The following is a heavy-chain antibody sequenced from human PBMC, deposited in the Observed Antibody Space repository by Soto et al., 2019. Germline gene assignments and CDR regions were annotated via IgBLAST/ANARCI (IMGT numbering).Heavy chain of an antibody. CDR2: ISGSGGST. CDR1: GFTFSSYA. V-gene: IGHV3-23*01. D-gene: IGHD6-13*01. Sequence: EVQLLESGGGLVQPGGSLRLSCAASGFTFSSYAMSWVRQAPGKGLEWVAAISGSGGSTYYADSVKGRFTISRDNSKNTLYLQMNSLRAEDTAVYYCAKDSRSWSNYLYYYGMDVWGQGTTVTVSS. CDR3: AKDSRSWSNYLYYYGMDV. J-gene: IGHJ6*02.